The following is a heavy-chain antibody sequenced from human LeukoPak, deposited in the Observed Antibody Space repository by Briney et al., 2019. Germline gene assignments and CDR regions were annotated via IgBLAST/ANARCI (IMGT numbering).Heavy chain of an antibody. CDR2: IYYSGST. V-gene: IGHV4-4*02. J-gene: IGHJ4*02. CDR1: GGSISSSNW. Sequence: SGTLSLTCAVSGGSISSSNWWSWVRQPPGRGLEWIGYIYYSGSTNYNPSLKSRVTISVDTSKNQFSLKLSSVTAADTAVYYCARDYKRGYSSGWYDYWGQGTLVTVSS. CDR3: ARDYKRGYSSGWYDY. D-gene: IGHD6-19*01.